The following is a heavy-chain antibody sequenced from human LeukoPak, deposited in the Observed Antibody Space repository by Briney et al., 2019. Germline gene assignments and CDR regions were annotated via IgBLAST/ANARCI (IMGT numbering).Heavy chain of an antibody. Sequence: SGGSLRLSCAASGLSSSNSWMTWVRQSPGKGLEWVANIRQDGSQKYYVDSVKGRFTISRDNAKNSLYLQMNSLRAEDTAVYYCARDKHWLAYDFWGQGTLVTASS. D-gene: IGHD6-19*01. CDR1: GLSSSNSW. V-gene: IGHV3-7*03. CDR3: ARDKHWLAYDF. J-gene: IGHJ4*02. CDR2: IRQDGSQK.